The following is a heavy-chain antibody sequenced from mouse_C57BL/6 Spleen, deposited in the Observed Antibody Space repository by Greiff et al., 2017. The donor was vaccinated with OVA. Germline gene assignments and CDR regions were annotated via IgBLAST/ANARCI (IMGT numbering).Heavy chain of an antibody. CDR2: INPYNGGT. J-gene: IGHJ1*03. CDR3: AREETTVYFDV. V-gene: IGHV1-19*01. Sequence: EVQLKQSGPVLVKPGASVKMSCKASGYTFTDYYMNWVKQSHGKSLEWIGVINPYNGGTSYNQKFKGKATLTVDKSSSTAYMELNCLTSEDSAVYYCAREETTVYFDVWGTGTTVTVSS. D-gene: IGHD1-1*01. CDR1: GYTFTDYY.